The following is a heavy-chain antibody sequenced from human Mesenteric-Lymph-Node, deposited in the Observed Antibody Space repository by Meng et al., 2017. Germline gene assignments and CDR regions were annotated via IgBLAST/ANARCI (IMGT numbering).Heavy chain of an antibody. J-gene: IGHJ3*02. CDR2: ISSSSSYI. V-gene: IGHV3-21*01. D-gene: IGHD2-2*01. CDR1: GFTFSSYS. Sequence: GESLKISCAASGFTFSSYSMNWVRQAPGKGLEWVSSISSSSSYIYYADSVKGRFTISRDNAKNSLYLQMNSLRAEDTAVYYCARDRGCSSTSCYGLGFDAFDIWGQGTMVTVSS. CDR3: ARDRGCSSTSCYGLGFDAFDI.